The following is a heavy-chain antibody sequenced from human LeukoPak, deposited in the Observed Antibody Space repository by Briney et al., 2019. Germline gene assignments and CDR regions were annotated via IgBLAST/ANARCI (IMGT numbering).Heavy chain of an antibody. CDR1: GGSISSDGYY. V-gene: IGHV4-31*03. J-gene: IGHJ3*02. Sequence: SQTLSLTCTVSGGSISSDGYYWSWSRQHPGKGLKWIGYIYYSGSTYYNPSLKSRVTISVDTSKNQFSLKLSSVTAADTAVYDCARDPPYYDSSGRDDAFDIWGQGTMVTVSS. D-gene: IGHD3-22*01. CDR2: IYYSGST. CDR3: ARDPPYYDSSGRDDAFDI.